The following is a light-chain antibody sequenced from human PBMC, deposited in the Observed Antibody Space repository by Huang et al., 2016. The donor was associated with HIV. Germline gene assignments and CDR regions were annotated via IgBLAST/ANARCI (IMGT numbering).Light chain of an antibody. V-gene: IGKV3-20*01. J-gene: IGKJ1*01. CDR2: GSS. CDR3: QQYDMSSWT. CDR1: QSVTSNQ. Sequence: EVVLTQSPVTLSLSPGERATLACRASQSVTSNQLAWYQQKPGQGPRLLIYGSSARATGIPDRFTVSGSGTGFTLTISRLEPEDSAVYYCQQYDMSSWTFGQGTKVEIK.